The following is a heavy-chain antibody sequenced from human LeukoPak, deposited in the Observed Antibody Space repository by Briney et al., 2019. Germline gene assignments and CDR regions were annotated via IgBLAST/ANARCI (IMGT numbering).Heavy chain of an antibody. V-gene: IGHV3-7*03. D-gene: IGHD3-3*01. CDR1: GFTFSDYY. J-gene: IGHJ6*03. Sequence: GGSLRLSCAASGFTFSDYYMSWIRQAPGKGLEWVANIKQDGSEKYYVDSVKGRFTISRDNAKNSLYLQMNSLRAEDTALYYCARDAWSGYYREDYYYYYMDVWGKGTTVTVSS. CDR2: IKQDGSEK. CDR3: ARDAWSGYYREDYYYYYMDV.